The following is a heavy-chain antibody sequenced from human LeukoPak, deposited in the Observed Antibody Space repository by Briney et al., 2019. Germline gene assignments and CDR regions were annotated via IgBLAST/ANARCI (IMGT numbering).Heavy chain of an antibody. D-gene: IGHD5-18*01. Sequence: SGTLSLTCTVSGGSISGSSYYWVWIRQPPGKGLECIGIICYSGSNYYKASLKSRVTISVDTSKNQLYLKLSYVTAADTAVYYCARSRGYSYDDFPFDFWGQGTMVTVSS. J-gene: IGHJ4*02. CDR2: ICYSGSN. V-gene: IGHV4-39*01. CDR3: ARSRGYSYDDFPFDF. CDR1: GGSISGSSYY.